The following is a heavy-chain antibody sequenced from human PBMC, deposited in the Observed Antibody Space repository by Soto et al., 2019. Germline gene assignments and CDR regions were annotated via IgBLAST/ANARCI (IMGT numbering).Heavy chain of an antibody. D-gene: IGHD2-15*01. V-gene: IGHV1-3*01. CDR2: INAGNGNT. CDR1: GYTFTSYA. J-gene: IGHJ5*02. CDR3: ARAHGGRTHQNWLDP. Sequence: ASVKVSCKASGYTFTSYAMHWVRQAPGQRLEWMGWINAGNGNTKYSQKFQGRVTITRDTSASTAYMELSSLRSEDTAVYYCARAHGGRTHQNWLDPWGQGTLVTVAS.